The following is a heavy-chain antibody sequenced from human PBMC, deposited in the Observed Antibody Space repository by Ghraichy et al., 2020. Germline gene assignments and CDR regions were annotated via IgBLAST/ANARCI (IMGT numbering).Heavy chain of an antibody. CDR3: ARGPTGTPGYFDY. CDR2: ISYDGSNK. Sequence: GESLNISCAASGFTFSSYAMHWVRQAPGKGLEWVAVISYDGSNKYYADSVKGRFTISRDNSKNTLYLQMNSLRAEDTAVYYCARGPTGTPGYFDYWGQGTLVTVSS. CDR1: GFTFSSYA. V-gene: IGHV3-30*04. J-gene: IGHJ4*02. D-gene: IGHD1-1*01.